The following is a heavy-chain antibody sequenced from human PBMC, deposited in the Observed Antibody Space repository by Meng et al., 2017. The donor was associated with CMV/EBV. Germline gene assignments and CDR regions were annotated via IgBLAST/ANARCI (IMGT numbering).Heavy chain of an antibody. CDR1: GGTCSSYA. J-gene: IGHJ2*01. V-gene: IGHV1-69*12. Sequence: VRRVQAGVGVKNRGSAVEVSCKASGGTCSSYAISWVRQAPGQGLEWMGGIIPIFGTANYAQKFQGRVTITADESTSTAYMELSSLRSEDTAVYYCAREVDDYGDGWYFDLWGRGTLVTVSS. CDR3: AREVDDYGDGWYFDL. CDR2: IIPIFGTA. D-gene: IGHD4-17*01.